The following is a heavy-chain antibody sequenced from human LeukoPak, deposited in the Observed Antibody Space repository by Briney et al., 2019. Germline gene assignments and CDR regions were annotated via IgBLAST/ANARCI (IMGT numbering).Heavy chain of an antibody. V-gene: IGHV4-30-4*01. CDR2: IYYSGST. Sequence: PSETLSLTCTVSGGSISSGDYYWSWIRQPPGKGLEWIGYIYYSGSTYYNPSLKSRVTISVDTSKNQFSLKLSSVTAADTAVYYCARHYDGGAKLRLDYWGRGTLVTVSS. CDR3: ARHYDGGAKLRLDY. D-gene: IGHD3-22*01. CDR1: GGSISSGDYY. J-gene: IGHJ4*02.